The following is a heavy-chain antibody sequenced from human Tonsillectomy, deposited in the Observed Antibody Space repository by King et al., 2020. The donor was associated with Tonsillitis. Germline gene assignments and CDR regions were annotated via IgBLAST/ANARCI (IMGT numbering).Heavy chain of an antibody. J-gene: IGHJ4*02. CDR2: IYYAGST. CDR1: GGSISRSTYY. CDR3: ARPRDSSGYYDY. D-gene: IGHD3-22*01. V-gene: IGHV4-39*01. Sequence: QLQESGPGLVKPSETLSLTCTVSGGSISRSTYYWGWIRQPPGKGLEWIGTIYYAGSTYYNPSLKGRVTISVDTSKNQFSLKLSSVTAADTAVYYCARPRDSSGYYDYWGQGTLVTVSS.